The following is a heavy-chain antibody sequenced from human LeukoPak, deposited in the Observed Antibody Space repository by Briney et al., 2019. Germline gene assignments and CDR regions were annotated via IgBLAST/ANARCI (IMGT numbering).Heavy chain of an antibody. Sequence: GGSLRLSCAASGFTFSSYAMSWVRQAPGKGLEWVSAMSGSGGSTYYADSVKGRFTISRDNSKNTLYLQMNSLRAEATAVYYCAKDIKVVPAAIDYWGQGTLVTVSS. CDR2: MSGSGGST. J-gene: IGHJ4*02. D-gene: IGHD2-2*02. CDR3: AKDIKVVPAAIDY. CDR1: GFTFSSYA. V-gene: IGHV3-23*01.